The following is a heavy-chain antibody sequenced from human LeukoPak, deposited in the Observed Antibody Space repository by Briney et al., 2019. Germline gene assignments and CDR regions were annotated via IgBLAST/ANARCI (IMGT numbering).Heavy chain of an antibody. Sequence: PSETLSLTCSVSVGSFSDYYWNWIRQSPGKGLEWIGYIYPSGSTDYNPSLKSRVTMSTDTSKNQISLKLTSVTAADTAVYFCARQATLLAGRLEAGGFDIWGRGTMVTVSS. J-gene: IGHJ3*02. CDR3: ARQATLLAGRLEAGGFDI. CDR1: VGSFSDYY. D-gene: IGHD3-3*01. V-gene: IGHV4-59*08. CDR2: IYPSGST.